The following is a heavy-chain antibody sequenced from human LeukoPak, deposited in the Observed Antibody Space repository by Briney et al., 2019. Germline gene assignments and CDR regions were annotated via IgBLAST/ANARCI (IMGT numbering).Heavy chain of an antibody. V-gene: IGHV4-30-4*01. J-gene: IGHJ4*02. CDR3: AREGDYGDYHLDY. CDR1: GGSISSGDYY. Sequence: SETLSLTCTVSGGSISSGDYYWSWIRQPPGKGLEWIGYIYYSGSTYYNPSLKSRVTISVDTSKNQFSLRLNSVTAADTAVYYCAREGDYGDYHLDYWGQGTLVTVSS. CDR2: IYYSGST. D-gene: IGHD4-17*01.